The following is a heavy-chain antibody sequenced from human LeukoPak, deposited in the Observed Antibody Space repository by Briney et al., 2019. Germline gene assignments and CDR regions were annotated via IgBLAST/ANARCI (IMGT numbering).Heavy chain of an antibody. CDR3: ARVFARSGEISGSYYYY. D-gene: IGHD1-26*01. CDR2: IIPIFGTA. CDR1: GCTFSTYA. V-gene: IGHV1-69*05. J-gene: IGHJ4*02. Sequence: VASVKVSCKASGCTFSTYAINWVRQAPGQGLEWMGGIIPIFGTANYAQKFQGRVTITTDESTSTAYMELSSLRSEDTAVYYCARVFARSGEISGSYYYYWGQGTLVTVSS.